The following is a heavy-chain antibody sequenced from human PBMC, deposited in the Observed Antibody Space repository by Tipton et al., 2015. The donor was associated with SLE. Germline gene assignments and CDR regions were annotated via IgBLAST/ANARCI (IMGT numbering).Heavy chain of an antibody. V-gene: IGHV6-1*01. CDR3: ARARDLDDTWFDP. CDR2: TYYRSKWYT. J-gene: IGHJ5*02. CDR1: GDTVSSNSAA. Sequence: GLVKPSQTLSLTCDISGDTVSSNSAAWSWARQSPSRGLEWLGRTYYRSKWYTDYAVSVKGRITVNPDTSKNQFSLHLNSVAPEDTAVYYCARARDLDDTWFDPWGQGTLVTVSS. D-gene: IGHD3-22*01.